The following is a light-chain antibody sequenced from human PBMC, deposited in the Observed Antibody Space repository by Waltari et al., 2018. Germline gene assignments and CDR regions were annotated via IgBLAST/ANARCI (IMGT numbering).Light chain of an antibody. CDR1: ESLYTNGDTY. CDR2: RSS. CDR3: MHAVRPPYT. J-gene: IGKJ2*01. V-gene: IGKV2-28*01. Sequence: IALTQSPVSLAVVPGEPASLSCPSNESLYTNGDTYLDWYFQRPGQSPQLLIYRSSNRASGVPARFSAGGAGTNFNLLIARVEAEDVGTYFCMHAVRPPYTFGQGTKLAI.